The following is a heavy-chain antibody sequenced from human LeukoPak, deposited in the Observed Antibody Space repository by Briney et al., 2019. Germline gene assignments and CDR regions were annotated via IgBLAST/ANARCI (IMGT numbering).Heavy chain of an antibody. V-gene: IGHV3-53*05. CDR1: GFTVSSNY. Sequence: PGGSLRLSCAASGFTVSSNYMSWVRQAPGKGLEWVSVIFGGGSIYYADSVKGRFTISRDKSKNTVYLQVNSLRAEDTAVYYCARGYCTNGVCSMYYFDYWGQGTLVTVSS. D-gene: IGHD2-8*01. CDR2: IFGGGSI. CDR3: ARGYCTNGVCSMYYFDY. J-gene: IGHJ4*02.